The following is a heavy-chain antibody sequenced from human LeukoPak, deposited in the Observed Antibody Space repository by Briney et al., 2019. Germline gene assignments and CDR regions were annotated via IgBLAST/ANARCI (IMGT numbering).Heavy chain of an antibody. CDR1: GYTFTSYG. Sequence: ASVKVSCKASGYTFTSYGISWVRQAPGQGLEWMGWINAYNGNTNYAQKLQGRVTMTTDTSTSTAYMELRSLRSDDTAVYYCARDCRYFDWLLRNYYYYYYMGVWGKGTTVTVSS. CDR3: ARDCRYFDWLLRNYYYYYYMGV. CDR2: INAYNGNT. V-gene: IGHV1-18*01. J-gene: IGHJ6*03. D-gene: IGHD3-9*01.